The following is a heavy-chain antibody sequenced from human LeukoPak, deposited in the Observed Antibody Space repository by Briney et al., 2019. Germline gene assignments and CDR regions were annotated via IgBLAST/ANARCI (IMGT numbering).Heavy chain of an antibody. CDR2: IYTSGST. D-gene: IGHD1-26*01. CDR1: GASVNSGNYY. V-gene: IGHV4-61*02. Sequence: PSQTLSLTCTVSGASVNSGNYYWTWIRQPAGKRLEWIGRIYTSGSTNYNPSLKSRVTISIDASKNQFSLRLSSVTAADTAVYYCTRGGELMNFWGQGTLVTVSS. CDR3: TRGGELMNF. J-gene: IGHJ4*02.